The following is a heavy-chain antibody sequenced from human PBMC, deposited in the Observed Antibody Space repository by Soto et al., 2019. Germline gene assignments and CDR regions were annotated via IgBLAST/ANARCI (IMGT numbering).Heavy chain of an antibody. CDR1: GGSISSYY. D-gene: IGHD2-15*01. CDR3: ARVCSGGSCYEAFDI. J-gene: IGHJ3*02. CDR2: IYYSGST. Sequence: SETLSLTCTVSGGSISSYYWSWIRQPPGKGLEWIGYIYYSGSTNYNPSLKSRVTISVDTSKNQFSLKLSSVTAADTAVYYCARVCSGGSCYEAFDIWGQGTMVTVSS. V-gene: IGHV4-59*01.